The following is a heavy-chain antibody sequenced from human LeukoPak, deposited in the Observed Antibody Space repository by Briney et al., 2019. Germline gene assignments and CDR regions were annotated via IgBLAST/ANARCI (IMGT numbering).Heavy chain of an antibody. CDR3: ARRIPLALRFSYYYGMDV. D-gene: IGHD3-3*01. CDR2: INHSGDT. Sequence: KTSETLSLTCAVYSASFSGYYWTWIRQPPGKGLEWIGEINHSGDTNYSPSLKSRVTISVDTSKAQFSLKLRSVTAADTAVYYCARRIPLALRFSYYYGMDVWGQGTTVTVSS. V-gene: IGHV4-34*01. CDR1: SASFSGYY. J-gene: IGHJ6*02.